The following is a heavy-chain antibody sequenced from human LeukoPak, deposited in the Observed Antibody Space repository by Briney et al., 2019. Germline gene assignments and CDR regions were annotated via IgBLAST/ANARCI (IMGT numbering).Heavy chain of an antibody. J-gene: IGHJ5*02. CDR3: ARVNFRDYRGYTWFEP. CDR2: VRTKAHGGAP. CDR1: GVTFGDYA. D-gene: IGHD3-10*01. V-gene: IGHV3-49*03. Sequence: GGSLRLSCKGSGVTFGDYAVTWSRQAPGKGLEWVGFVRTKAHGGAPETAASVKGRFNVSRDDSEGIAYLQMTSLRTEDTAMYYCARVNFRDYRGYTWFEPWGQGTLVTVSS.